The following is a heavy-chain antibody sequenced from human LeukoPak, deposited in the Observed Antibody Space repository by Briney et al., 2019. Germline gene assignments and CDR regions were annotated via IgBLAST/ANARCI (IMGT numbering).Heavy chain of an antibody. V-gene: IGHV3-9*01. CDR2: ISSNSGGT. CDR1: GFTFGNHG. Sequence: GGPLRLSCAASGFTFGNHGMHWVRQAPGKAPEWVSGISSNSGGTGYADSVKGRFTISRDNAKNSLYLQMDSLIEEDTALYYCARGDYHGSGGHADYWGQGTLVTVSS. J-gene: IGHJ4*02. D-gene: IGHD3-10*01. CDR3: ARGDYHGSGGHADY.